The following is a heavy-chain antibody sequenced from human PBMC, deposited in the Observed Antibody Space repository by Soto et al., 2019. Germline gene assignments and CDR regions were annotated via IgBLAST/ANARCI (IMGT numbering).Heavy chain of an antibody. V-gene: IGHV4-30-4*02. CDR1: GGSISSGDYY. D-gene: IGHD5-18*01. Sequence: SETLSLTCTVSGGSISSGDYYWSWIRQPPGKGLEWIGYIYYSGSTYYNPSLKSRVTISVDTSKNQFSLKFNSVTAADTAVYYCAREGYNFGPFDYWGQGALVTVSS. CDR3: AREGYNFGPFDY. CDR2: IYYSGST. J-gene: IGHJ4*02.